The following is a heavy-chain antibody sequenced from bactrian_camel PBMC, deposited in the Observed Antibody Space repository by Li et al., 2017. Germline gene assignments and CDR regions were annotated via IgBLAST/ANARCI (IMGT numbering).Heavy chain of an antibody. CDR1: GSTSMYWW. Sequence: QVQLVESGGGLVQPGGSLRLSCSAGGSTSMYWWMGWVRQTPGKGLEWVSTIYSDGSNTYYADSLKERFTISRDNAKNTVYLQMDSLKSEDTALYYCATLISWWHPAYKYWGQGTQVTVS. D-gene: IGHD7*01. V-gene: IGHV3S6*01. J-gene: IGHJ4*01. CDR3: ATLISWWHPAYKY. CDR2: IYSDGSNT.